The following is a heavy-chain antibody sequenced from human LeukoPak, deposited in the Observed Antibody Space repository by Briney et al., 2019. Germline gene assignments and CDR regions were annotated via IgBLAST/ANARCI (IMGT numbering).Heavy chain of an antibody. Sequence: ASVKVSCKVSGYTLTELSMHWVRQAPGKGLEWMGGFDPEDGETIYAQKFQGRVTMTEDTSTDTAYMELSSLRSEDTAVYYCATDKRERYSYGKPDAFDIWGQGTMVTVSS. J-gene: IGHJ3*02. CDR3: ATDKRERYSYGKPDAFDI. V-gene: IGHV1-24*01. CDR2: FDPEDGET. CDR1: GYTLTELS. D-gene: IGHD5-18*01.